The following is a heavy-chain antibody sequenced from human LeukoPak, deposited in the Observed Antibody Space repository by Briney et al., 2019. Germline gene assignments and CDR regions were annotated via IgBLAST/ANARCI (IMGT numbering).Heavy chain of an antibody. CDR3: AKDMESAYDCSGYYSPFDS. CDR1: GGSFSGYY. Sequence: SETLSLTCAVYGGSFSGYYWSWIRQPPGKGLEWIGEINHSGSTNYNSSLKSRVTISVDTSKNQFSLKLSSVTAADTAVYYCAKDMESAYDCSGYYSPFDSWAQGTLVTVSS. J-gene: IGHJ4*02. V-gene: IGHV4-34*01. CDR2: INHSGST. D-gene: IGHD3-22*01.